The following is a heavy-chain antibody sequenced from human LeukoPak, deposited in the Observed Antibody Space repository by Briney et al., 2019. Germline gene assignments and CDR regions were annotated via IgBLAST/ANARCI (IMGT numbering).Heavy chain of an antibody. V-gene: IGHV3-53*01. D-gene: IGHD3-10*01. CDR1: GFTVSSNY. CDR2: IYSGGST. Sequence: GGSLRLSCAASGFTVSSNYMSWVRQAPGKGLEWVSVIYSGGSTYYADSVKGRFTISRHNSKNTLYLQMNSLRAEDTAVYYCAKSSGELFSWFDPWGQGTLVTVSS. CDR3: AKSSGELFSWFDP. J-gene: IGHJ5*02.